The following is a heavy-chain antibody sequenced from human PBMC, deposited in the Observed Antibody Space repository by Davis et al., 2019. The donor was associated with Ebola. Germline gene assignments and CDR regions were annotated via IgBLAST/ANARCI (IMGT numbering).Heavy chain of an antibody. V-gene: IGHV3-23*01. CDR2: ISGSGGST. CDR3: AKDLGRTWMATIGGSFDY. D-gene: IGHD5-24*01. J-gene: IGHJ4*02. Sequence: PGGSLRLSCADSVITFSSYAMTWVRQAPGKGLEWVSAISGSGGSTYYADSVRGRFIISRENSKNTLYLQMNSLRAEDTAVYYCAKDLGRTWMATIGGSFDYWGQGTLVTVSS. CDR1: VITFSSYA.